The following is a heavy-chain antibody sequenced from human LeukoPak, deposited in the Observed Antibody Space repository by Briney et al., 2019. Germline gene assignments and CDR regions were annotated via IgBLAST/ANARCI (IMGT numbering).Heavy chain of an antibody. CDR3: ARALSGGYAFDI. V-gene: IGHV3-21*01. CDR1: GFTFSSYS. CDR2: ISSSSSYI. D-gene: IGHD2-15*01. Sequence: GGSLRLSCAASGFTFSSYSMNWVRQAPGKGLDWVSSISSSSSYIYYADSVKGRFTISRDNAKNSLYLQMNSLRAEDTAVYYCARALSGGYAFDIWGQGTMVTVSS. J-gene: IGHJ3*02.